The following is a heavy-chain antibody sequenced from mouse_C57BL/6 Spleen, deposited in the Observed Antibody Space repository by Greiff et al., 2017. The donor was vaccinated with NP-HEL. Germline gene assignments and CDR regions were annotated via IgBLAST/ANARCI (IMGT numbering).Heavy chain of an antibody. CDR3: VRPPYYDYDSAWFAY. CDR1: GFSFNTYA. D-gene: IGHD2-4*01. J-gene: IGHJ3*01. CDR2: IRSKSNNYAT. V-gene: IGHV10-1*01. Sequence: EVQLVESGGGLVQPKGSLKLSCAASGFSFNTYAMNWVRQAPGKGLEWVARIRSKSNNYATYYADSVKDRFTISRDDSESMLYLQMNNLKTEDTAMYYCVRPPYYDYDSAWFAYWGQGTLVTVSA.